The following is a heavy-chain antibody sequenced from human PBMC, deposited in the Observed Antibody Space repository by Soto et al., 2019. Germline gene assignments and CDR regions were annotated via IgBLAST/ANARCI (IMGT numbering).Heavy chain of an antibody. V-gene: IGHV4-59*08. CDR3: ARLGNWFDP. Sequence: SETLSLTCTVSGGSISSYYWSWIRQPPGKGLEWIGYTYYSGSTNYNPSLKSRVTISVDTSKNQFSLKLSSVTAADTAVYYCARLGNWFDPWGQGTLVTVSS. CDR2: TYYSGST. CDR1: GGSISSYY. J-gene: IGHJ5*02.